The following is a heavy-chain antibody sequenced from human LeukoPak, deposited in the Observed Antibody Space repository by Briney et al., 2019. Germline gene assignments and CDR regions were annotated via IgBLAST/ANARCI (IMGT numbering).Heavy chain of an antibody. CDR1: GYTFTSYG. J-gene: IGHJ4*02. CDR2: ISAYNGNT. CDR3: ARDPPLARGLGYDY. V-gene: IGHV1-18*01. Sequence: ASVKVSCKASGYTFTSYGLSWVRQAPGQGLEWLGWISAYNGNTNYAQNLQGRVTMTTDTSTSTAYMEVRSLRSDDTAVYYCARDPPLARGLGYDYWGQGTQVTVSS. D-gene: IGHD3-16*01.